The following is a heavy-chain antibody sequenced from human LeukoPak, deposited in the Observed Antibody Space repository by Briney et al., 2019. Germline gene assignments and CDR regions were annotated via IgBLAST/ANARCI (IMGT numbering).Heavy chain of an antibody. Sequence: SETLSLTCTVSGGSISSYYWSWIRQPAGKGLEWIGRIYTSGSTNYNPSLKSRVTISVDTSKNQFSLKLSSVTAADTAVYYCARGGPYSSSFYFDYWGQGTLVTVSS. D-gene: IGHD6-6*01. V-gene: IGHV4-4*07. J-gene: IGHJ4*02. CDR3: ARGGPYSSSFYFDY. CDR2: IYTSGST. CDR1: GGSISSYY.